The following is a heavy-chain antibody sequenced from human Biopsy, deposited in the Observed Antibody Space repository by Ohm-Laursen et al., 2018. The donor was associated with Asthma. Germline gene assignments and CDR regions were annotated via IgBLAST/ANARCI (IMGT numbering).Heavy chain of an antibody. D-gene: IGHD3-3*01. V-gene: IGHV1-18*04. CDR2: ISGYNGDT. J-gene: IGHJ5*02. CDR1: GYTFSNYA. Sequence: ASVKVSCKASGYTFSNYAISWVRQAPGQGLEWMGWISGYNGDTKFAPNVRGRLSLTTDTSTSTAYMELRSLTSDDTAVYYCVGNKVFVVPGAKGPTEWFDPWGQGTLVTVSS. CDR3: VGNKVFVVPGAKGPTEWFDP.